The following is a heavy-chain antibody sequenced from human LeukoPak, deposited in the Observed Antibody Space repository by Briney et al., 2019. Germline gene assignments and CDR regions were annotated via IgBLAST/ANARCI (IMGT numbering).Heavy chain of an antibody. Sequence: PSETLSLTCTVSGGSISSYYWSWIRQPPGKGLEWIGEINHSGSTNYNPSLKSRVTISVDMSKNQFSLKLSSVTAADTAVYYCARDETSIKFDYWGQGTMVTVSS. J-gene: IGHJ3*01. V-gene: IGHV4-34*09. CDR3: ARDETSIKFDY. CDR1: GGSISSYY. D-gene: IGHD3-9*01. CDR2: INHSGST.